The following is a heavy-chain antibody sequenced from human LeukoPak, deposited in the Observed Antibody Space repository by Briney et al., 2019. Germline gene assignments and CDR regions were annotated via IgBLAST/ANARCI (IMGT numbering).Heavy chain of an antibody. V-gene: IGHV4-30-2*01. D-gene: IGHD4-23*01. CDR1: GGSISSGGYS. CDR3: ARERFGGNIRGAI. J-gene: IGHJ3*02. Sequence: SQTLSLTCAVSGGSISSGGYSWSWIRQPPGKGLEWIGYIYHSGSTYYNPSLKSRVTISVDTSKNQFSLKLSSVTAADTAVYYCARERFGGNIRGAIWGQGTMVTVSS. CDR2: IYHSGST.